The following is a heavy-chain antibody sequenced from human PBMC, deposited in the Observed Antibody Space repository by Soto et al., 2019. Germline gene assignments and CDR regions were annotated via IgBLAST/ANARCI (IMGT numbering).Heavy chain of an antibody. V-gene: IGHV3-48*01. CDR1: GFTFSSYS. Sequence: EVQLVESGGGLVQPGVSLRLSCAASGFTFSSYSMNWVRQAPGKGLEWVSYISSSSSTIYYADSVKGRFTISRDNAKNSLYLQMNSRRAEDTAVYYCARDKGRSPLDYWGQGTLVTVSS. J-gene: IGHJ4*02. CDR2: ISSSSSTI. D-gene: IGHD2-15*01. CDR3: ARDKGRSPLDY.